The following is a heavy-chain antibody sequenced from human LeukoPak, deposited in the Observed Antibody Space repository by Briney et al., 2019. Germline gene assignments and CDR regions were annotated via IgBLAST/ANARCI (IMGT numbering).Heavy chain of an antibody. CDR1: GFTFSSYG. J-gene: IGHJ4*02. CDR2: IWYGGSNK. D-gene: IGHD6-19*01. Sequence: GGSLRLSCAASGFTFSSYGMHWVRQAPGKGLEWVAVIWYGGSNKYYADSVKGRFTISRDNSKNTLYLQMNSLRAEDTAVYYCARDLIAVAGPDYWGQGTLVTVSS. CDR3: ARDLIAVAGPDY. V-gene: IGHV3-33*08.